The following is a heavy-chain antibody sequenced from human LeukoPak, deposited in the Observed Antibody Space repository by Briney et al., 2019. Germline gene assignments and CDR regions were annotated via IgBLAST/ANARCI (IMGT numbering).Heavy chain of an antibody. J-gene: IGHJ4*02. V-gene: IGHV3-23*01. CDR3: AKVAPLGSSWYGFNY. D-gene: IGHD6-13*01. CDR1: GFTFSTYA. CDR2: ISGSGADT. Sequence: GGSLRLSCAASGFTFSTYAMSWVRQAPGKGREWVSGISGSGADTYYAHSVKGRFTISRDNSKNTLSLQMDSLRAEDTAVYYCAKVAPLGSSWYGFNYWGQGTLVTVSS.